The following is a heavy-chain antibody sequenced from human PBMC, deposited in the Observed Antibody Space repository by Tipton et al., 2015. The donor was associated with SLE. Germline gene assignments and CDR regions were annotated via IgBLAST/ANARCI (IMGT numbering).Heavy chain of an antibody. CDR2: INHSGST. J-gene: IGHJ4*02. CDR1: GGSFSGYY. CDR3: ARGVDEYGYYFDY. D-gene: IGHD4-17*01. V-gene: IGHV4-34*01. Sequence: LSLTCAVYGGSFSGYYWSWIRQPPGKGLEWIGEINHSGSTNYNPSLKSRVIISVDTSKKQFSLKLSSVTAADTAVYYCARGVDEYGYYFDYWGQGTLVTVSS.